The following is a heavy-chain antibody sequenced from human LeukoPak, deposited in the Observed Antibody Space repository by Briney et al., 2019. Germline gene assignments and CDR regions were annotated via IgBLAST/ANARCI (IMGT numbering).Heavy chain of an antibody. V-gene: IGHV3-74*01. D-gene: IGHD6-13*01. CDR1: GFTFNSYW. J-gene: IGHJ4*02. Sequence: GGSLRLSCAASGFTFNSYWMHWVRQAPGKGLVWVSRINSDGSGTSDADFVKGRFTISRDNSKNTLYLQMNSLRAEDTAMYYCVGASAEGYFDSWGQGTLVTVSA. CDR3: VGASAEGYFDS. CDR2: INSDGSGT.